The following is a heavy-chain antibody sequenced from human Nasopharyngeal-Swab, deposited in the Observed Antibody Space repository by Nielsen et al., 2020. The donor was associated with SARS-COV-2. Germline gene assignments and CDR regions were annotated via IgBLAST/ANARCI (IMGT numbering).Heavy chain of an antibody. CDR1: GGSISSYY. V-gene: IGHV4-59*01. Sequence: GSLRLSCTVSGGSISSYYWSWIRQPPGKGLEWIGYIYYSGSTNYNPSLKSRVTTSVDTSKNQFSLKLSSVTAADTAVYYCARDSGPGYSYGSFDYWGQGTLVTVSS. CDR3: ARDSGPGYSYGSFDY. CDR2: IYYSGST. J-gene: IGHJ4*02. D-gene: IGHD5-18*01.